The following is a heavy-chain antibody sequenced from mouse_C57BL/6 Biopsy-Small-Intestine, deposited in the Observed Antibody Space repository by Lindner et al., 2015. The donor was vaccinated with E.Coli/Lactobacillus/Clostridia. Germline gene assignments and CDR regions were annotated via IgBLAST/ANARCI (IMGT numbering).Heavy chain of an antibody. V-gene: IGHV1-84*01. CDR2: IYPGSGNT. Sequence: VQLQESGAELARPGASVKISCKASGYTFTDYYINWVKQRPGQGLEWIGWIYPGSGNTKYNEKFKGKVTLTVDTSSSTSYMQLSSLTSEDSAVYFCARRSVYGSSPYFDYWGQGTTPTVSS. J-gene: IGHJ2*01. CDR1: GYTFTDYY. D-gene: IGHD1-1*01. CDR3: ARRSVYGSSPYFDY.